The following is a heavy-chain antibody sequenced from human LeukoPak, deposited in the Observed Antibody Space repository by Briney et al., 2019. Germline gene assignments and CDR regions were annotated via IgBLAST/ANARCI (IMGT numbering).Heavy chain of an antibody. D-gene: IGHD5-12*01. V-gene: IGHV4-31*03. CDR1: GGPISTDGYY. CDR3: ARATYSGPDY. Sequence: SQTLSLTCTVSGGPISTDGYYWSWIRQHPGTGLTWIGYTYYSGTTYYNPSLKSRVTISVDTSRNQFSLKLTSVTAADTAMYYCARATYSGPDYWGQGTLVTVSS. CDR2: TYYSGTT. J-gene: IGHJ4*02.